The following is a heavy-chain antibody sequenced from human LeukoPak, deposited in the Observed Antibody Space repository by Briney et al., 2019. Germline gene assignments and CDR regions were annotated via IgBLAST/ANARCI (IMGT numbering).Heavy chain of an antibody. D-gene: IGHD3-9*01. CDR3: ARWGYDILTGYYYFDY. V-gene: IGHV4-59*01. J-gene: IGHJ4*02. CDR1: GGSISSYY. Sequence: SETLSPTCTVSGGSISSYYWSWIRQPPGKGLEWIGYIYYSGSTNYNPSLKSRVTISVDTSKNQFSLKLSSVTAADTAVYYCARWGYDILTGYYYFDYWGQGTLVTASS. CDR2: IYYSGST.